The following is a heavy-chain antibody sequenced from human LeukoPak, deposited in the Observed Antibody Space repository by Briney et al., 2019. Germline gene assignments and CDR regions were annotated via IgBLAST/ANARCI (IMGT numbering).Heavy chain of an antibody. D-gene: IGHD1-1*01. CDR3: ARWGGTRQYYFDY. CDR2: TRFDGSIK. J-gene: IGHJ4*02. CDR1: GLIFSDYG. V-gene: IGHV3-33*01. Sequence: GGSLRLSCAVSGLIFSDYGFHWVRQAPGKGLEWVAVTRFDGSIKQYADSVKGRFTISRDDSKNTLYLQMNFLKSEDTAVYYCARWGGTRQYYFDYWGQGTLVTVSS.